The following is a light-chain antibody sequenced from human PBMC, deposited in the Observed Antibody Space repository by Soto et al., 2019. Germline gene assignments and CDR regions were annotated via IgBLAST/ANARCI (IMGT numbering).Light chain of an antibody. CDR3: QQSYSTPSIT. J-gene: IGKJ5*01. Sequence: DIQMTQSPSILSASVGDRVTITCRASQSISSWLAWYQQKPGKAPNLLIYKASHLENGVPSRFSGSGSGTDFTLTISSLQPEDFATYYCQQSYSTPSITFGQGTRLEIK. CDR2: KAS. CDR1: QSISSW. V-gene: IGKV1-5*03.